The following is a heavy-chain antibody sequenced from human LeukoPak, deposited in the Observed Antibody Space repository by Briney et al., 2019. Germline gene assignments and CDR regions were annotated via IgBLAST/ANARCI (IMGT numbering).Heavy chain of an antibody. CDR1: GFTFTDYW. Sequence: GGSLRLSCEVSGFTFTDYWMNWVRQAPGKGPEWVASIRQDGSEKTYVGSVKGRFTISRDNTKNSLFLQLNGLRAEDTAVYYCARDGTAAGLYFDLWGQGTLVTVSS. D-gene: IGHD6-13*01. CDR3: ARDGTAAGLYFDL. V-gene: IGHV3-7*01. CDR2: IRQDGSEK. J-gene: IGHJ4*01.